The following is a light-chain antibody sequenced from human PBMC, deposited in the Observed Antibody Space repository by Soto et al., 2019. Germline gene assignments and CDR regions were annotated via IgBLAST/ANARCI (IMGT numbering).Light chain of an antibody. CDR3: QQYDISPWT. J-gene: IGKJ1*01. CDR2: DSY. CDR1: QSLSSNF. V-gene: IGKV3-20*01. Sequence: EILRTQSPATLSVSPGERSTPSCLASQSLSSNFLAWYQQKPGQPPRLLIYDSYTRATGFPDRFSGSGSGTDFTLTIIRLEPEDFAVYYCQQYDISPWTFGQGTQVEIK.